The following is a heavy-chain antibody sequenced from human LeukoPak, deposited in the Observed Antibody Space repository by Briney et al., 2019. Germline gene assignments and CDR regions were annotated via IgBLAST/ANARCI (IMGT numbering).Heavy chain of an antibody. CDR2: IYPGDSDT. Sequence: GGSLRLSCAASGFTFTSYWIGWVRQMPGKGLEWMGIIYPGDSDTRYSPSFQGQVTISADKSISTAYLQWSSLKASDTAMYYCARLGCSSTSCAHYYGMDVWGQGTTVTVSS. D-gene: IGHD2-2*01. V-gene: IGHV5-51*01. CDR3: ARLGCSSTSCAHYYGMDV. J-gene: IGHJ6*02. CDR1: GFTFTSYW.